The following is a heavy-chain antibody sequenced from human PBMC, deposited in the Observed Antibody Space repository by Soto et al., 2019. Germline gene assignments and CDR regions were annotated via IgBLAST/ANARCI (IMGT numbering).Heavy chain of an antibody. Sequence: QVQLVQSGVEVKKPGASVRVSCKASGYTFTSYGITWVRQAPGQGLEWMGWISAYNGNTNYAQNLQDRVTLTTDTSTYTAYMELRSLQSDDTAVYYCAREGGGYWGQGTLVTVSS. J-gene: IGHJ4*02. CDR3: AREGGGY. D-gene: IGHD3-16*01. CDR1: GYTFTSYG. V-gene: IGHV1-18*01. CDR2: ISAYNGNT.